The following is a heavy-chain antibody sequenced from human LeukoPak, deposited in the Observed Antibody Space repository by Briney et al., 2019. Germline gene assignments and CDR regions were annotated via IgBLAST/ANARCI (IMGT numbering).Heavy chain of an antibody. J-gene: IGHJ6*02. CDR3: AKDLVDTAMVTLYYYYGMGV. V-gene: IGHV3-23*01. CDR2: ISGSGGST. CDR1: GFTFSSYA. D-gene: IGHD5-18*01. Sequence: PPGGSLRLSCAASGFTFSSYAMSWVRQAPGKGLGRVSAISGSGGSTYYADSVKGRFTISRDNSKNTLYLQMNSLRAEDTAVYYCAKDLVDTAMVTLYYYYGMGVWGQGTTVTVSS.